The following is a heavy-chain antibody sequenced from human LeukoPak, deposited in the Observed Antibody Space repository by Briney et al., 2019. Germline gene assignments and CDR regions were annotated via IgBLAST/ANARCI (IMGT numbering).Heavy chain of an antibody. CDR1: GFTFSSYW. CDR3: TREQYGDYFDF. Sequence: GGSLRLSCAASGFTFSSYWMSWVRQAPGKGREWVANIKQDGSKKYYVDSVKGRFTISRDNAKNSLYLQMNSLRGEDTAVYYCTREQYGDYFDFWGQGTLVTVSS. J-gene: IGHJ4*02. CDR2: IKQDGSKK. D-gene: IGHD4-17*01. V-gene: IGHV3-7*01.